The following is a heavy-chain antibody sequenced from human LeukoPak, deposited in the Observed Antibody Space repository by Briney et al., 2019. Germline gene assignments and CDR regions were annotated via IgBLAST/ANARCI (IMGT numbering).Heavy chain of an antibody. CDR2: ISYSGSS. J-gene: IGHJ5*02. CDR1: GGSIISTIYY. CDR3: ARGFSRGWFDP. Sequence: SETLSLTCTVSGGSIISTIYYWGWIRQSPGKGLDWIGSISYSGSSFCKPSLKSRVTIAVDTSKNQFSLKLSSVTAADTAVYYCARGFSRGWFDPWGQGTLVTVSS. V-gene: IGHV4-39*07.